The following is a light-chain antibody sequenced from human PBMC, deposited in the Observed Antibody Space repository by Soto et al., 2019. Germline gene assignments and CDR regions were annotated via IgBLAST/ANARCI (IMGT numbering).Light chain of an antibody. V-gene: IGKV3-20*01. CDR2: GAS. J-gene: IGKJ3*01. CDR1: QSVSSSY. Sequence: EIVLTQSPGTLSLSPGERATRSCRASQSVSSSYLAWYQQKPGQAPRLLIYGASSRATGIPDRFSGSGSGTDFTLTISRLEPEDFAVYYWQQYGTSPGFGPGTKVDIK. CDR3: QQYGTSPG.